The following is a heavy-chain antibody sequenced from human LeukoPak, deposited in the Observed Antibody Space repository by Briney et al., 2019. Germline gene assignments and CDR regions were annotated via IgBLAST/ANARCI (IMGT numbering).Heavy chain of an antibody. CDR3: ARGYSSSSKDY. CDR2: INPDGSEK. D-gene: IGHD6-6*01. V-gene: IGHV3-7*03. Sequence: GGSLRLSCAASGFTFSTSWMNWVRQAPGKGLEWVVSINPDGSEKYSVDSVEGRFTISRDNAKNSLFLQMNSLRAEDTAVYYCARGYSSSSKDYWGQGTLVTVSS. J-gene: IGHJ4*02. CDR1: GFTFSTSW.